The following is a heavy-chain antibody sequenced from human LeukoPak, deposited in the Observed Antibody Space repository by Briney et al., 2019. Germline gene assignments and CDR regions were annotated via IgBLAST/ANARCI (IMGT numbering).Heavy chain of an antibody. CDR1: GYTFTSYY. J-gene: IGHJ4*02. D-gene: IGHD3-9*01. V-gene: IGHV1-46*01. CDR3: ERERVDILTGVVGY. Sequence: ASVKVSCKPSGYTFTSYYMHWVRQAPGPGLEWMGIINHSGGSTSYAQRFQARVTMTRDTSTSTIYMQLSSLRSEDTAVYYCERERVDILTGVVGYWGQGTLVTVSS. CDR2: INHSGGST.